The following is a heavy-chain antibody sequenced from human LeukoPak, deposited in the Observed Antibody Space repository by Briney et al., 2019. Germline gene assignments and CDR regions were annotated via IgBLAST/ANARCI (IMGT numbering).Heavy chain of an antibody. J-gene: IGHJ5*02. CDR2: ISACNGNT. V-gene: IGHV1-18*01. D-gene: IGHD3-16*02. CDR3: ARDVTSYDYAWGSYRSRGNWFDP. Sequence: AASVKVSCKASGYTFTSYGISWVRQAPGQGLEWMGWISACNGNTNYAQKLQGRVTMTTDTSTSTAYMELRSLRSDDTAVYYCARDVTSYDYAWGSYRSRGNWFDPWGQGTLVTVSS. CDR1: GYTFTSYG.